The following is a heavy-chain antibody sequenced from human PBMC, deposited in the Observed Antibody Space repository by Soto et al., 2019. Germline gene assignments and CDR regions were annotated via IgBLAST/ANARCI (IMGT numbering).Heavy chain of an antibody. CDR2: IYYTGST. Sequence: QVQLQESGPGLVKPSETLSLTCTVSGGSISNYYWSWIRQPPGKGLEWIGYIYYTGSTNYNPSIKSRVTISVDTSENQFSLSLSSVTAADTAIYYGARGRHWLDYWGQGTLVTVSS. V-gene: IGHV4-59*01. CDR1: GGSISNYY. J-gene: IGHJ4*02. D-gene: IGHD6-19*01. CDR3: ARGRHWLDY.